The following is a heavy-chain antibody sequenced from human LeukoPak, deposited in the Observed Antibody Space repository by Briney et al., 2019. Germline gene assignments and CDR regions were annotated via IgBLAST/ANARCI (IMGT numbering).Heavy chain of an antibody. CDR1: GFSFSRYS. Sequence: GGSLRLSCAASGFSFSRYSMNWVRQAPGKGLEWVSSISSSATYIYYADSLKGRFTISRDNAKNSLYLHMNSLRAEDTAVYYCASHLPVGPIDFWGQGSLVTVSS. D-gene: IGHD1-26*01. CDR3: ASHLPVGPIDF. V-gene: IGHV3-21*01. CDR2: ISSSATYI. J-gene: IGHJ4*02.